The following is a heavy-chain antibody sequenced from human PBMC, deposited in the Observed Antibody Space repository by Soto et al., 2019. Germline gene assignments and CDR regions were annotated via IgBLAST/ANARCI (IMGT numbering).Heavy chain of an antibody. Sequence: GGSLRLSCAASGFTFSTYSMNWARQAPGKGLEWVSSISSSSGYIYYADSVKGRFTISRDNAKNSLYLQMNSLRAEDTAVYFCARDSANFDYWGQGALVTVSS. CDR2: ISSSSGYI. D-gene: IGHD3-10*01. CDR3: ARDSANFDY. CDR1: GFTFSTYS. V-gene: IGHV3-21*01. J-gene: IGHJ4*02.